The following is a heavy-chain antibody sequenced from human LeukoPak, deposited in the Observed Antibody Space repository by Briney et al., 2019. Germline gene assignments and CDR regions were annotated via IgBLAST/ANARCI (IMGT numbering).Heavy chain of an antibody. D-gene: IGHD4-23*01. V-gene: IGHV6-1*01. Sequence: SQTLSLTCAISGDSFSSNSAAWNWIRQSPSRGLKWLGRTYYRSKWYNDYAVSVKSRITINPDTSKNQFSLQLNSVTPEDTAVYYCARDGGYSHPDAFDIWGQGTMVTVSS. CDR2: TYYRSKWYN. CDR1: GDSFSSNSAA. CDR3: ARDGGYSHPDAFDI. J-gene: IGHJ3*02.